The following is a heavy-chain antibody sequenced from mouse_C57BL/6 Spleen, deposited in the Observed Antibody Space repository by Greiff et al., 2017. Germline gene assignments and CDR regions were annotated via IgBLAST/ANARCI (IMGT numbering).Heavy chain of an antibody. J-gene: IGHJ4*01. V-gene: IGHV1-80*01. CDR1: GYAFSSYW. D-gene: IGHD2-1*01. Sequence: VQLVESGAELVKPGASVKISCKASGYAFSSYWMNWVKQRPGKGLEWIGQIYPGDGDTNYNGKFKGKATLTADKSSSTAYMQLSSLTSEDSAVYFCARSFYYGNYVAMDYWGQGTSVTVSS. CDR2: IYPGDGDT. CDR3: ARSFYYGNYVAMDY.